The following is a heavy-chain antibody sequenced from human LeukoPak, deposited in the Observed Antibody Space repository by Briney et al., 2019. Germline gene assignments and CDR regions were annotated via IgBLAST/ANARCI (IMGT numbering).Heavy chain of an antibody. Sequence: GGSLRLSCAASGFTFSSYAMSWVCQAPGKGLEWVSAISGGGGSTYYADSVKGRFTISRDNSKNTLYLQMNSLRAEDTAVYYCAKDPYSGSYFDYWGQGTLVTVSS. J-gene: IGHJ4*02. CDR2: ISGGGGST. CDR3: AKDPYSGSYFDY. D-gene: IGHD1-26*01. CDR1: GFTFSSYA. V-gene: IGHV3-23*01.